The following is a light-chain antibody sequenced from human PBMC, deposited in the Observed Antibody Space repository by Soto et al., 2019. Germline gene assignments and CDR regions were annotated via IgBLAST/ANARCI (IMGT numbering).Light chain of an antibody. Sequence: DIQMTQSPSSLSASVGDRVTITCRASQGIRNDLGWYQQKPGKAPKRLIYAASSLQSGVPSRFSGSGSGTESTLTSSTLRLEVLAPNNFLQKKGYPPLTSGEGPRWRSN. V-gene: IGKV1-17*01. CDR2: AAS. CDR1: QGIRND. J-gene: IGKJ4*01. CDR3: LQKKGYPPLT.